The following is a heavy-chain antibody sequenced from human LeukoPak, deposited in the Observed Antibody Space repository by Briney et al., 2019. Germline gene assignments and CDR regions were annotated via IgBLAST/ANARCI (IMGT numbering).Heavy chain of an antibody. CDR2: IWYDGSIK. CDR1: GFTFSTYG. D-gene: IGHD3-10*01. V-gene: IGHV3-33*01. CDR3: ARAVGPYDY. J-gene: IGHJ4*02. Sequence: GGSLRLSCAASGFTFSTYGMHWVRQAPGKGLEWVAVIWYDGSIKYYADSVKDRFTISRDNSKNTLCLQMNSLRAEDTGVYYCARAVGPYDYWGQGTLVTVSS.